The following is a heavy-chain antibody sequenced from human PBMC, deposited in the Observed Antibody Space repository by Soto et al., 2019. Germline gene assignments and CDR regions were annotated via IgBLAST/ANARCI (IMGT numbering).Heavy chain of an antibody. Sequence: SETLSLTCTVSGGSVSSGSYYWSWIRQPPGKGLEWIGYIYYSGSTNYNPSLKSRVTISVDTSKNQFSLKLSSVTAADTAVYYCARGPPRYCSGGSCYQYYFDSWGQRTLVTVSS. CDR3: ARGPPRYCSGGSCYQYYFDS. CDR2: IYYSGST. V-gene: IGHV4-61*01. D-gene: IGHD2-15*01. J-gene: IGHJ4*02. CDR1: GGSVSSGSYY.